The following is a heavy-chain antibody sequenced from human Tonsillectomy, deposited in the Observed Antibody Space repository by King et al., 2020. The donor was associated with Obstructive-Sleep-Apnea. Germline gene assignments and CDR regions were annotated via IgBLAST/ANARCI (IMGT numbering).Heavy chain of an antibody. Sequence: VKLVESGGGLVQPGGSLKLSCAASGFTFSGSAMHWVRQASGKGLEWVGRIRSKANSYATAYAASVKGRFTISRDDSKNTAYLQMNSLKTEDTAVYYCTSLHDYNYGMDVWGQGTTVTVSS. J-gene: IGHJ6*02. CDR2: IRSKANSYAT. V-gene: IGHV3-73*02. CDR3: TSLHDYNYGMDV. CDR1: GFTFSGSA.